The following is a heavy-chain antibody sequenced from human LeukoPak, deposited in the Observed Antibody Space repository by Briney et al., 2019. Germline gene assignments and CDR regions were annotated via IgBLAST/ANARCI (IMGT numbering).Heavy chain of an antibody. CDR2: INPNSGGT. V-gene: IGHV1-2*02. Sequence: ASVKVSCKASGYTFTGYYMHWVRQAPGQGLEWMGWINPNSGGTNYAQKFQGRVTMTRDTSISTAYMELRSLRSDDTAVYHCARVGTLVRGALTAGYYYYMDVWGKGTTVTVSS. CDR1: GYTFTGYY. J-gene: IGHJ6*03. D-gene: IGHD3-10*01. CDR3: ARVGTLVRGALTAGYYYYMDV.